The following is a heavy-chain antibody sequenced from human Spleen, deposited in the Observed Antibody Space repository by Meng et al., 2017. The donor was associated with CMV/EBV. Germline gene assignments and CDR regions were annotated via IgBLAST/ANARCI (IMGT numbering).Heavy chain of an antibody. CDR1: GLTVSSNY. CDR2: MYSGGST. Sequence: GESLKISCAASGLTVSSNYMSWVRQAPGKGLEWVSIMYSGGSTFYADSVKGRFTISRDKSENTLFLQMHSLSADDTAVYYCARGRSPDYWGQGTLVTVSS. J-gene: IGHJ4*02. V-gene: IGHV3-66*02. CDR3: ARGRSPDY.